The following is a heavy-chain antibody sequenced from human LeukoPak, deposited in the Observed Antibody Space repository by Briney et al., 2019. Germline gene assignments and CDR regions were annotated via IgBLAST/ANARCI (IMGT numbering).Heavy chain of an antibody. Sequence: GGSLRLSCAASGFTFSSYDMHWVRQATGKGLEWVSAIGTAGDTYYPGSVKGRFTISRENAKNSLYLQMNSLRAGDTAVYYCARGLAGGRYYGMDVWGQGTTVTVSS. CDR1: GFTFSSYD. V-gene: IGHV3-13*01. CDR3: ARGLAGGRYYGMDV. CDR2: IGTAGDT. D-gene: IGHD2-15*01. J-gene: IGHJ6*02.